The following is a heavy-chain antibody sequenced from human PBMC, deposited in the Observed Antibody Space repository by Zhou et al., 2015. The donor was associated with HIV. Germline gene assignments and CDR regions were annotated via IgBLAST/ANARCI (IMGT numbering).Heavy chain of an antibody. Sequence: QVQLVQSGAEVKKPGSSVKVSCKASGGTFSSYAISWVRQAPGQGLEWMGGIIPIFGTANYAQKFQGRVTITADESTSTAYMELSSLRSEDTAVYYCAIPVPTGGYSSSWSWFDPWGPGNPGHRLL. V-gene: IGHV1-69*01. CDR1: GGTFSSYA. CDR2: IIPIFGTA. D-gene: IGHD6-13*01. J-gene: IGHJ5*02. CDR3: AIPVPTGGYSSSWSWFDP.